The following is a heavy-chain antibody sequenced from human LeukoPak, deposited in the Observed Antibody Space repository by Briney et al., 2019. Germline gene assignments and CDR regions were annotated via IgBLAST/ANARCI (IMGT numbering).Heavy chain of an antibody. CDR1: GFTFSSYW. D-gene: IGHD6-19*01. CDR3: ARDRQWLVLGYYYYGMDV. Sequence: GGSLRLSCAASGFTFSSYWMSWVRQAQGKGLEWVAKIKKDGSEKYYVDSVKGRFTISRDNAKNSLYLQMNSLRAEDTAVYYCARDRQWLVLGYYYYGMDVWGQGTTVTVSS. J-gene: IGHJ6*02. V-gene: IGHV3-7*04. CDR2: IKKDGSEK.